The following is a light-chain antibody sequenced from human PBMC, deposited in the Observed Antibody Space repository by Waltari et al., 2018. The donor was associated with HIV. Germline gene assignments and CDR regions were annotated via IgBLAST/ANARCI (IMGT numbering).Light chain of an antibody. Sequence: YVLTQPPSVSVAPGEMATLTCGGNNIGNKGVHWYQLKTGKAPLLGIFDNVDRPSRITERFSGSISGFTATLAISRVEPGDEAVYYCQVWDRPSDQWVFGGGTTLIV. CDR2: DNV. CDR3: QVWDRPSDQWV. CDR1: NIGNKG. J-gene: IGLJ3*02. V-gene: IGLV3-21*01.